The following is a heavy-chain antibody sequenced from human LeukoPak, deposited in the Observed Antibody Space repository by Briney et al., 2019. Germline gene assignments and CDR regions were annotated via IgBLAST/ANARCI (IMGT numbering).Heavy chain of an antibody. CDR1: GGSISSYY. V-gene: IGHV4-59*01. CDR2: IYYSGST. Sequence: PSETLSLTCTVSGGSISSYYWSWIRQPPGKGLEWIGYIYYSGSTNYNPSLKGRVTISVDTSKNQFSLKLSSVTAADTAVYYCARFIAAAGKFDYWGQGTLVTVSS. CDR3: ARFIAAAGKFDY. D-gene: IGHD6-13*01. J-gene: IGHJ4*02.